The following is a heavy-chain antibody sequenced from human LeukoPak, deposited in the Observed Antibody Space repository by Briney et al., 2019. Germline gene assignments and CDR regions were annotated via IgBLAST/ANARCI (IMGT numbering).Heavy chain of an antibody. Sequence: SETLSLTCTVPGGSISSSSYYWGWIRQPPGKGLEWIGSIYYSGSTYYNPSLKSRVTISVDTSKNQFSLKLSSVTAADTAVYYCANGMGYSSSWSSHSFDYWGQGTLVTVSS. J-gene: IGHJ4*02. CDR3: ANGMGYSSSWSSHSFDY. CDR2: IYYSGST. D-gene: IGHD6-13*01. V-gene: IGHV4-39*01. CDR1: GGSISSSSYY.